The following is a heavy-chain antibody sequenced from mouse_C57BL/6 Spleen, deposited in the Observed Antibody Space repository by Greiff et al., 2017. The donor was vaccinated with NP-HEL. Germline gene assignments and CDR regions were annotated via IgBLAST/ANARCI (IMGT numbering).Heavy chain of an antibody. CDR3: SSGSSLGWLLPFAD. CDR2: IDPNSGGT. D-gene: IGHD2-3*01. V-gene: IGHV1-72*01. J-gene: IGHJ3*01. CDR1: GYTFTSYW. Sequence: VQLQQSGAELVKPGASVKLSCKASGYTFTSYWMHWVKQRPGRGLEWIGRIDPNSGGTKYTEKFKSKATLTVDKPSSTAYMQLSSLTSEDSAVYFCSSGSSLGWLLPFADWGQGTLVTVSA.